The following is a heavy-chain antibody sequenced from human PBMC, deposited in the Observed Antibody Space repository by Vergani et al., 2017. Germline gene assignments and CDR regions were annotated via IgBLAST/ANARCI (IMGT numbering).Heavy chain of an antibody. CDR1: GYTFTGYY. J-gene: IGHJ2*01. D-gene: IGHD2-2*01. V-gene: IGHV1-2*02. Sequence: QVQLVQSGAEVKKPGASVKVSCKASGYTFTGYYMHWVRQAPGQGLEWMGWINPNSGGTNYAQKFQGRVTRTRDTSISTAYMELSRLRSDDTAVYYCARDFIVVVPAAPPDWYFDLWGRGTLVTVSS. CDR2: INPNSGGT. CDR3: ARDFIVVVPAAPPDWYFDL.